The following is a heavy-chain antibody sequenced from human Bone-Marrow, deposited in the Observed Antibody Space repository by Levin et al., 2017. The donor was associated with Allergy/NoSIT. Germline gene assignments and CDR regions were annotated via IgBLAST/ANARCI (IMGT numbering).Heavy chain of an antibody. D-gene: IGHD2-15*01. CDR3: ARPSGDCRGGSCYTDFEY. CDR2: IIPMYASP. CDR1: GGTFSSDA. V-gene: IGHV1-69*13. Sequence: VASVKVSCKASGGTFSSDAINWVRQAPGQGLEWLGGIIPMYASPHYAQKFQGRVSITADDSTSTSYMDLSSLTSEDPAVYFCARPSGDCRGGSCYTDFEYWGQGTLVNVSS. J-gene: IGHJ4*02.